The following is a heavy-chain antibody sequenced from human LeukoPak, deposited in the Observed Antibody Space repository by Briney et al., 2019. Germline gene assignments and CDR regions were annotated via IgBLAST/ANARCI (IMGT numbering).Heavy chain of an antibody. CDR3: ARLDCSGGSCYSTYTLPSGFDI. D-gene: IGHD2-15*01. V-gene: IGHV4-59*08. CDR1: GGSISSYY. CDR2: IYYSGST. Sequence: SETLSLTCTVSGGSISSYYWSWIRQPPGKGPEWIGYIYYSGSTNYNPSLKSRVTISVDTSKNQFSLKLSSVTAADTAVYYCARLDCSGGSCYSTYTLPSGFDIWGQGTMVTVSS. J-gene: IGHJ3*02.